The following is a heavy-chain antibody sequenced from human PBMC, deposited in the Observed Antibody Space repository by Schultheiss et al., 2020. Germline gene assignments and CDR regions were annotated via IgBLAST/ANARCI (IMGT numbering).Heavy chain of an antibody. CDR3: ARDRPSGIGAFDI. J-gene: IGHJ3*02. V-gene: IGHV3-15*01. CDR2: IKSKTDGGTT. D-gene: IGHD1-26*01. Sequence: GGSLRLSCAASGLIVSTNYMSWVRQSPGKGLEWVGRIKSKTDGGTTDYAAPVKGRFTISRDDSKNTLYLQMNSLRAEDTAVYYCARDRPSGIGAFDIWGQGTMVTVSS. CDR1: GLIVSTNY.